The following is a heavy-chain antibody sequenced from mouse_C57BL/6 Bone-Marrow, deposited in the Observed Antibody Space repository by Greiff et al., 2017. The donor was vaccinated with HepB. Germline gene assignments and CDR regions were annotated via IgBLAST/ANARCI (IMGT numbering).Heavy chain of an antibody. CDR3: ARHYYGSSYYYYAMDY. CDR1: GFTFSDYY. Sequence: VKLVESGGGLVQPGGSLKLSCAASGFTFSDYYMYWVRQTPEKRLEWVAYISNGGGSTYYPDTVKGRFTISRDNAKNTLYLQMSRLKSEDTAMYYCARHYYGSSYYYYAMDYWGQGTSVTVSS. D-gene: IGHD1-1*01. J-gene: IGHJ4*01. CDR2: ISNGGGST. V-gene: IGHV5-12*01.